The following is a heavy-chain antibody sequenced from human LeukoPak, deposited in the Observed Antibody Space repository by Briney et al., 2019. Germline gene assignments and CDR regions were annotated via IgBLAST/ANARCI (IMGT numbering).Heavy chain of an antibody. J-gene: IGHJ4*02. CDR1: GYTFTGYY. CDR3: ARVDLDTAMVRGLDY. D-gene: IGHD5-18*01. Sequence: GASVKVSCKASGYTFTGYYMHWVRQALGQGLEWMGWINPNSGGTNYAQKFQGRVTITRDTSISTAYMELSRLRSDDTAVYYCARVDLDTAMVRGLDYWGQGTLVTVSS. CDR2: INPNSGGT. V-gene: IGHV1-2*02.